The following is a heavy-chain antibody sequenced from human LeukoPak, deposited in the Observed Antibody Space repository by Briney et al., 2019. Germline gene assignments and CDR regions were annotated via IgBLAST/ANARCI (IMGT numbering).Heavy chain of an antibody. CDR1: GLSVSSNY. CDR3: AKAAFGELLTIDY. Sequence: GGSLRLSCVASGLSVSSNYMSWVRQAPGKGLEWVSVIYRDGSSYYAESVKGRFTISRDNSKNTLYIQMNSLRAEDTAVYYCAKAAFGELLTIDYWGQGTLVTVSS. V-gene: IGHV3-66*01. CDR2: IYRDGSS. J-gene: IGHJ4*02. D-gene: IGHD3-10*01.